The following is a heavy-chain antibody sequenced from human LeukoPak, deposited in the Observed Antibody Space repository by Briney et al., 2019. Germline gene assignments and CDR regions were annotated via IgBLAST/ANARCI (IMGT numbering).Heavy chain of an antibody. V-gene: IGHV3-48*03. D-gene: IGHD6-19*01. CDR2: IDGRGATT. CDR3: VRDGISVAANAFDV. Sequence: GGSLRLSCAASGFTFSTSEMNWVRQAPGKGLEWLSYIDGRGATTFYADSVKGRFTISRDNDKNPLYLQMNSLRVEDTALYYCVRDGISVAANAFDVWGQGTMVTVSS. J-gene: IGHJ3*01. CDR1: GFTFSTSE.